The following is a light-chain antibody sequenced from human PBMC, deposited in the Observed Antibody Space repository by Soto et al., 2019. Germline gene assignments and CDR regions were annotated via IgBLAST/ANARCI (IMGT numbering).Light chain of an antibody. CDR3: QQYGSSPPWT. Sequence: EIVLTQSPGTLSLSPGERATLSCRASQSVSSSYLAWYQQKPGQAPRLLIYGASSRATGIPDRFSGSVSGTGFTLTISRLEPEEFAVYYCQQYGSSPPWTFGQGTKEEIK. J-gene: IGKJ1*01. CDR1: QSVSSSY. V-gene: IGKV3-20*01. CDR2: GAS.